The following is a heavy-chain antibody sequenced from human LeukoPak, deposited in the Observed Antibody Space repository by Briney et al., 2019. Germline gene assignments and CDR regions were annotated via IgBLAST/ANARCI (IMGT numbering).Heavy chain of an antibody. V-gene: IGHV1-2*04. D-gene: IGHD3-22*01. CDR1: GYTFTGYY. J-gene: IGHJ4*02. CDR2: INPNSGGT. CDR3: ARGPRITMIVAVPTGY. Sequence: ASVKVSCKASGYTFTGYYMHWVRQAPGQGLEWMGWINPNSGGTNYAQKFQGWVTMTRDTSISTAYMELSRLRSDDTAVYYCARGPRITMIVAVPTGYWGQGTLVTVSS.